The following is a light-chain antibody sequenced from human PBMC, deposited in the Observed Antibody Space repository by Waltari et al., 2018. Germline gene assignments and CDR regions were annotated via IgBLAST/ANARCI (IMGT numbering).Light chain of an antibody. J-gene: IGLJ3*02. CDR2: DGT. CDR1: RLDVAGYQH. CDR3: SSYTSSSAWV. Sequence: QSALTQPASVSGSPGQSITLPFTRTRLDVAGYQHVSWFHQHPGKAPKLGIYDGTKRPSGVSNRFSGSKCGDTASLTISGLQAEDEADYYCSSYTSSSAWVFGGGTKLTVL. V-gene: IGLV2-14*01.